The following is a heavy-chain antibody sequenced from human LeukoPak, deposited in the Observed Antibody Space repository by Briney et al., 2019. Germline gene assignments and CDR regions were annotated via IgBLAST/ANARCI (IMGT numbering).Heavy chain of an antibody. J-gene: IGHJ4*02. Sequence: PSETLSLTCAVYGGSFSGYYWSWIRQPPGKGLEWIGEINHSGSTNYNPSLKSRVTISVDTSKNQFSLKPSSVTAADTAVYYCARGHGGYYYDSSGYYLFGWGQGTLVTVSS. CDR1: GGSFSGYY. CDR2: INHSGST. CDR3: ARGHGGYYYDSSGYYLFG. V-gene: IGHV4-34*01. D-gene: IGHD3-22*01.